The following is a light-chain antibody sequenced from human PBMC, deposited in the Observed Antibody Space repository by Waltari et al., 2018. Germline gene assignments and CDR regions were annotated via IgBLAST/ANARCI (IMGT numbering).Light chain of an antibody. V-gene: IGLV2-23*02. CDR1: SSDIGRYDI. J-gene: IGLJ3*02. CDR2: DVS. CDR3: CSYAGNYVWV. Sequence: QSALTQPAAVSGSPGQSVTISCTGASSDIGRYDIVSSYQQHPGNAPKLVISDVSKRPSGVSDRFSVSKSGDTASLTISGLQFEYEADYYCCSYAGNYVWVFGGGTRLTVL.